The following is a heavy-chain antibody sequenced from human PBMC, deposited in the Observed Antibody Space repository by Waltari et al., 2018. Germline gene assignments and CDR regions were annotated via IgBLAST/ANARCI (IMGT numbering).Heavy chain of an antibody. V-gene: IGHV6-1*01. J-gene: IGHJ4*02. CDR3: ARSFLPLIAAGSLGNPVDY. Sequence: QVQLQQSGPGLVKPSQTLSLTCSISVDSVSSNSAAWNWIRQSPSRGLEWLGRTYYRSKWYNDYAVAVKSRITSNPDTSKNQFSLQLNSVTPEDTAVYYCARSFLPLIAAGSLGNPVDYWGQGTLVTVSS. D-gene: IGHD6-13*01. CDR1: VDSVSSNSAA. CDR2: TYYRSKWYN.